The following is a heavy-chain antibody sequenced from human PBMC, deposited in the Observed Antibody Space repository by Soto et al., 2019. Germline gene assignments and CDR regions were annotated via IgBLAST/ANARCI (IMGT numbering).Heavy chain of an antibody. V-gene: IGHV1-46*01. CDR1: GYTFTSYY. CDR3: AGDRTLSMARGVTPFDY. D-gene: IGHD3-10*01. Sequence: ASVKVSCKASGYTFTSYYMHWVRQAPGQGLEWMGIINPSGGSTSYAQKLQGRVTMTTDTSTSTAYMELRSLRSDDTAVYYCAGDRTLSMARGVTPFDYWG. CDR2: INPSGGST. J-gene: IGHJ4*01.